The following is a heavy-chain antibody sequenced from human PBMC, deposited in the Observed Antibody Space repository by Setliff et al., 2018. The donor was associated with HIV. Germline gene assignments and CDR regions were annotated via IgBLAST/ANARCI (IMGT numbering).Heavy chain of an antibody. V-gene: IGHV1-3*01. J-gene: IGHJ4*02. Sequence: GASVKVSCKASGYTFSQYPIHWVRQAPGQRPEWMGWINTEYSQKFQGRVTITRDTSASTAYMELRNLRSDDTAVYYCARHPMSPFLEWSFDSWGQGTLVTVSS. CDR2: INT. CDR3: ARHPMSPFLEWSFDS. D-gene: IGHD3-3*02. CDR1: GYTFSQYP.